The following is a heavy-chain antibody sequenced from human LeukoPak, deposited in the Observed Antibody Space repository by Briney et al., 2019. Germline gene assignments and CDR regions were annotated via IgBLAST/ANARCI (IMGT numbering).Heavy chain of an antibody. D-gene: IGHD4-11*01. CDR3: ARDAYSTMRRYYYSYYMDV. CDR2: IKQGGREK. Sequence: PGGSLRLSYAASGFTFSSYWVSWVRQAPGKGREGVANIKQGGREKYYVDSVKGRFTISRDNAKNSLYVQMNSLRAEDTAVYYCARDAYSTMRRYYYSYYMDVWGKGTTVTVSS. V-gene: IGHV3-7*01. J-gene: IGHJ6*03. CDR1: GFTFSSYW.